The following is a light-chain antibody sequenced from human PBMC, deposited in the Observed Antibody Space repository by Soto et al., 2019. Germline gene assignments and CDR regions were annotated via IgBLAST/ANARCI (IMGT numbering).Light chain of an antibody. V-gene: IGLV2-14*01. CDR1: SSDVGGYNY. J-gene: IGLJ2*01. CDR2: EVT. Sequence: QSALTQPASVSGSPGQSITISCTGTSSDVGGYNYVSWYQQHPGKAPKVMISEVTNRPSGVSNRFSGSKSGNTASLTISGLQAEDEADYFCASYGGRDDMIFGGGTKLTVL. CDR3: ASYGGRDDMI.